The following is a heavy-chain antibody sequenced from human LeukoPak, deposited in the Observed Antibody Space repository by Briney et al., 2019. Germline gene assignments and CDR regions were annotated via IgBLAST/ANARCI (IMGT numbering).Heavy chain of an antibody. V-gene: IGHV3-30*04. CDR3: ARGAVPRALDY. J-gene: IGHJ4*02. Sequence: PGRSLRLSCAASGFTFSSYAMHWVRQAPGKGLEWVAVISYDGSNKYYADSVKGRFTISRDNSKNTLYLQMNSLRAEDTAVYYCARGAVPRALDYWGQGTLVTVSS. CDR2: ISYDGSNK. CDR1: GFTFSSYA.